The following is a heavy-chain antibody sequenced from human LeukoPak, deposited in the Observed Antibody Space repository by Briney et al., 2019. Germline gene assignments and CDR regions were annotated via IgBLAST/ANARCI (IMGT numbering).Heavy chain of an antibody. D-gene: IGHD1-26*01. V-gene: IGHV1-2*02. J-gene: IGHJ4*02. CDR3: ARVRSVGATFGY. CDR1: GCTFTGYY. CDR2: INPNSGGT. Sequence: ASVKVSCKASGCTFTGYYMHWVRQAPGQGLEWMGWINPNSGGTNYAQKFQGRVTMARDTSISTAYMELSRLRSDDTAVYYCARVRSVGATFGYWGQGTLVTVSS.